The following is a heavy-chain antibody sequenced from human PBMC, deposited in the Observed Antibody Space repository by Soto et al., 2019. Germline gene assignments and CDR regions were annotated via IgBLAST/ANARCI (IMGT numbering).Heavy chain of an antibody. V-gene: IGHV1-69*13. CDR1: GGTFSSYS. CDR2: IIPIFGTA. Sequence: SVKVSCKASGGTFSSYSISWVRQAPGQGLEWMGGIIPIFGTANYAQKFQGRVTITADESTSTAYMELSSLRSEDTAVYYCARGCLKRTPGGGWFDPWGQGTLVTVSS. CDR3: ARGCLKRTPGGGWFDP. D-gene: IGHD3-16*01. J-gene: IGHJ5*02.